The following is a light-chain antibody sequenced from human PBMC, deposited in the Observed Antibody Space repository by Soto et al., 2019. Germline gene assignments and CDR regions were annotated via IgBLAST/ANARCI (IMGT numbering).Light chain of an antibody. Sequence: QSALTQPPSASGSPGQPVTISCTGTSSDVGGYKYVSWYQQHPGKAPKLMIFEVNKRPSGVPDRFSGSKSGNTASLTVSGLQAEDEADYYCSSYAGINNLGVFGTGTKVTVL. CDR2: EVN. V-gene: IGLV2-8*01. CDR1: SSDVGGYKY. J-gene: IGLJ1*01. CDR3: SSYAGINNLGV.